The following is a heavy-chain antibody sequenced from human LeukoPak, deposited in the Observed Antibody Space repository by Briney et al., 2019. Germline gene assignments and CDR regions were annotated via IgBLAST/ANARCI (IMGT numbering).Heavy chain of an antibody. CDR2: IDPSDSYT. V-gene: IGHV5-10-1*01. D-gene: IGHD6-13*01. CDR3: ARVGRAAAGFDY. Sequence: GESLEISCKGSGYSLTSYWISWVRQMPGKGLEWMGRIDPSDSYTNYSPSFQGHVTISADKSISTAYLQWSSLKASDTAMYYCARVGRAAAGFDYWGQGTLVTVSS. CDR1: GYSLTSYW. J-gene: IGHJ4*02.